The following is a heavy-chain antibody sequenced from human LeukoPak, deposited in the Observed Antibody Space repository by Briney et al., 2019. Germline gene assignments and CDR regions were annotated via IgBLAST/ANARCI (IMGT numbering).Heavy chain of an antibody. CDR2: ISSSSSTM. CDR3: VRGDSRDY. Sequence: PGGPLRLSCAASGFTFSISTMNCVRQAPGKGLDWVASISSSSSTMHYADSVKGRLTISRDNAKNSLYLQINSLRAEDTAVYYCVRGDSRDYWGQGTLVTVSS. CDR1: GFTFSIST. D-gene: IGHD6-13*01. V-gene: IGHV3-21*01. J-gene: IGHJ4*02.